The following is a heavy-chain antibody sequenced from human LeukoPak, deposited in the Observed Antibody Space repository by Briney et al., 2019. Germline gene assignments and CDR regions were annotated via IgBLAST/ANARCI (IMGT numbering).Heavy chain of an antibody. Sequence: GGSLRPSCAASGFIFSTYWMSWVRQAPGKGLEWVANIKEDGTVKQYVDSVKGRFTISRDNAKNSLYLQMNSLRVEDTAVYYCSGGNVFDIWGQGTLVTVSS. D-gene: IGHD3-16*01. CDR2: IKEDGTVK. CDR3: SGGNVFDI. J-gene: IGHJ3*02. V-gene: IGHV3-7*01. CDR1: GFIFSTYW.